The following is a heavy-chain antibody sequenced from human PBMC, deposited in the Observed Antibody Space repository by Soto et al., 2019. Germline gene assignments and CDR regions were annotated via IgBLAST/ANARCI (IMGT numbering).Heavy chain of an antibody. Sequence: GGSLRLSCAASGFTFSGSAMHWVRQASGKGLEWVGRIRSKANSYATAYAASVKGRFTISRDDSRNTAYLQVNSLKTEDTAVYYCTRHADYYDSSGYRDYWGQGTLVTVSS. CDR3: TRHADYYDSSGYRDY. CDR2: IRSKANSYAT. D-gene: IGHD3-22*01. CDR1: GFTFSGSA. J-gene: IGHJ4*02. V-gene: IGHV3-73*01.